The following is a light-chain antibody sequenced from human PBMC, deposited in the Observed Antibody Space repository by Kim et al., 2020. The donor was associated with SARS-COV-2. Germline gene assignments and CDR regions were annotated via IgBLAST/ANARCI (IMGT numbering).Light chain of an antibody. CDR3: QRYDNAPRT. V-gene: IGKV1-27*01. J-gene: IGKJ1*01. Sequence: ASVGDRVTITYRLSQGISNSLAWYQQKPGKVPKLLIYAASTLQSGIPSRFSGSGSETDFTLTVSSLQPEDVATYYCQRYDNAPRTFGQGTKVDIK. CDR2: AAS. CDR1: QGISNS.